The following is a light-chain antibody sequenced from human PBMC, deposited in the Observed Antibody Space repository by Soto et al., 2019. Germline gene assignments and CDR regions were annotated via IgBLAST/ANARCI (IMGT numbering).Light chain of an antibody. V-gene: IGLV3-21*02. CDR1: NIGSKS. J-gene: IGLJ1*01. Sequence: SYELTQPPSVSVAPGQTARITCGGNNIGSKSVHWYQQKPGQAPVLVVYDDSDRPSGIPERFSGSKSGASASLAITDLQAEDEADYYCQSYDSRLSGSVFGTGTQLTVL. CDR2: DDS. CDR3: QSYDSRLSGSV.